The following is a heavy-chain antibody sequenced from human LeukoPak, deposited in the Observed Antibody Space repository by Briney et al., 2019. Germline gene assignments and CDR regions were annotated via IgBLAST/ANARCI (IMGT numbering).Heavy chain of an antibody. CDR3: AREGDYGDYVSSYYFDY. CDR1: GGSISSGDYY. CDR2: IYYSGST. Sequence: SETLSLTCTGSGGSISSGDYYWSWIRQPPGKGLEWIGYIYYSGSTYYNPSLKSRVTISVDTSKNQFPLKLSSVTAADTAVYYCAREGDYGDYVSSYYFDYWGQGTLVTVSS. J-gene: IGHJ4*02. D-gene: IGHD4-17*01. V-gene: IGHV4-30-4*01.